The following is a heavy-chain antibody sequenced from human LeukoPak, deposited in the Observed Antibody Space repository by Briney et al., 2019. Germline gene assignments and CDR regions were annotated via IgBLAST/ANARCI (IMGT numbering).Heavy chain of an antibody. CDR2: IYYSGST. V-gene: IGHV4-31*03. CDR3: ARASYDYYDSSGSYFDY. D-gene: IGHD3-22*01. CDR1: GGSISSGGYY. Sequence: SETLSLTCTVPGGSISSGGYYWSWIRQHPGKGLEWIGYIYYSGSTYYNPSLKSRVTISVDTSKNQFYLKLSSVTAADTAVYYCARASYDYYDSSGSYFDYWGQGTLVTVSS. J-gene: IGHJ4*02.